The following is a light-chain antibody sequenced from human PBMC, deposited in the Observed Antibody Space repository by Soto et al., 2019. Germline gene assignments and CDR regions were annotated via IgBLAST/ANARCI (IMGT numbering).Light chain of an antibody. V-gene: IGLV2-14*01. Sequence: QSVLTQPASVSGSPGQSITLSCTGTSSDVGGYNYVSWYQQHPGKAPKLMIYEVSNRPSGVSNRFSGSKSGNTASLTISGLQAEDEADYYCSSYASSTSYAFGDGTKVTVL. CDR2: EVS. J-gene: IGLJ1*01. CDR3: SSYASSTSYA. CDR1: SSDVGGYNY.